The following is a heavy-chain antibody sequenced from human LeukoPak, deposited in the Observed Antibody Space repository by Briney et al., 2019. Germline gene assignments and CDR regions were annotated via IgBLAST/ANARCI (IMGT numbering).Heavy chain of an antibody. Sequence: GGSLRLSCAASGFTFDDYAMHWVRQAPGKGLEWVSGISWNSGSIGYADSVKGRFTISRDNAKNSLYLQMNSLRAEDTALYYCAKDSNTIAVAGLFDYWGQGTLVTVSS. CDR2: ISWNSGSI. V-gene: IGHV3-9*01. CDR3: AKDSNTIAVAGLFDY. CDR1: GFTFDDYA. J-gene: IGHJ4*02. D-gene: IGHD6-19*01.